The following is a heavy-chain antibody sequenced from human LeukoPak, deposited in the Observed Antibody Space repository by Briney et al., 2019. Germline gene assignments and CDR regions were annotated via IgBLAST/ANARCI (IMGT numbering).Heavy chain of an antibody. V-gene: IGHV4-30-4*01. D-gene: IGHD1-1*01. CDR1: GGSISSGDYS. Sequence: SQTLSLTCTVSGGSISSGDYSWSWIRQPPGKGLEWIGYIYYSGSTYYNPSLKSRVTISVDTSKNQFSLKLSSVTAADTAVYYCAGYNHGNNNGFDPWGQETLVTVSS. CDR3: AGYNHGNNNGFDP. CDR2: IYYSGST. J-gene: IGHJ5*02.